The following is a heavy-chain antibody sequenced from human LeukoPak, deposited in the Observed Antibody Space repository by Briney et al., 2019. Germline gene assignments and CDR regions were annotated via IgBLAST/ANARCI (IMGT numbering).Heavy chain of an antibody. D-gene: IGHD6-19*01. CDR2: IRYDGSNK. CDR1: GFTFSSYG. J-gene: IGHJ3*02. CDR3: AKWGGYSSGWYSFRGAFDI. V-gene: IGHV3-30*02. Sequence: GGSLRLSCAASGFTFSSYGMHWVRQAPGKGLEWVAFIRYDGSNKYYADSVKGRFTISRDNSKSTLYLQMNSLRAEDTAVYYCAKWGGYSSGWYSFRGAFDIWGQGTMVTVSS.